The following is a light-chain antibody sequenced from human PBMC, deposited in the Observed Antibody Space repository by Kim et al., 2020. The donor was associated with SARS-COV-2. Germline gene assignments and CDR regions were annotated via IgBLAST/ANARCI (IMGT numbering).Light chain of an antibody. CDR3: AAWDDSLNVWV. Sequence: GQRVTTTCSGRSGKVGSNTVIWYEQLPVTAPKLLIYSKNQRPSRVPDRFSGSKSGTSASLAISGLQSEDEADYYCAAWDDSLNVWVFGGGNQLTVL. CDR1: SGKVGSNT. J-gene: IGLJ3*02. CDR2: SKN. V-gene: IGLV1-44*01.